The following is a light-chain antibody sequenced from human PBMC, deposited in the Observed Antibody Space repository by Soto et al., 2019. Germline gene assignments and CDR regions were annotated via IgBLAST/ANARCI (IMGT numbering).Light chain of an antibody. CDR3: CSYTGSSTYV. Sequence: QSVLTQPASVSGSPGRSITISCTGTSSDVGGYNYVSWFQQHPGKAPKLMIYDVTYRPSGVSNRFSGSKSGNTASLTISGLQAEDEADYFCCSYTGSSTYVFGTGTKVTVL. CDR2: DVT. V-gene: IGLV2-14*01. CDR1: SSDVGGYNY. J-gene: IGLJ1*01.